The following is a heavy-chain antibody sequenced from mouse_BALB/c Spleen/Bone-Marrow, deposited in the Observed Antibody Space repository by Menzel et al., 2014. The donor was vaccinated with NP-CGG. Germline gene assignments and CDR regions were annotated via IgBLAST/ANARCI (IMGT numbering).Heavy chain of an antibody. CDR2: IDPATGNT. J-gene: IGHJ2*01. V-gene: IGHV14-3*02. D-gene: IGHD1-1*01. Sequence: VHVKQSGPELVKPGASVKLSCTASGFNFKDTYMHWVKQRPEHGLEWIGTIDPATGNTKYDLKFQGKATITTDASSTTASLKLRSLPSEDTAVDYCATVQFLRSSGLDYWGQGATLTVSS. CDR3: ATVQFLRSSGLDY. CDR1: GFNFKDTY.